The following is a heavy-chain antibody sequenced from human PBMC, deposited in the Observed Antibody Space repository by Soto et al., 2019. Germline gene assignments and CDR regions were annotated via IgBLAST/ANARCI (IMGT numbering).Heavy chain of an antibody. CDR3: ARHRYSSSSYYYYGMDV. CDR2: IYPGDSDT. CDR1: GYSFTRYW. D-gene: IGHD6-6*01. V-gene: IGHV5-51*01. Sequence: GESLKISCKGSGYSFTRYWIGWVRQMPGKGLEWMGIIYPGDSDTRYSPSFQGQVTISADKSNSTAYLQWSSLKASDTAMYYCARHRYSSSSYYYYGMDVWGQGTTVTVSS. J-gene: IGHJ6*02.